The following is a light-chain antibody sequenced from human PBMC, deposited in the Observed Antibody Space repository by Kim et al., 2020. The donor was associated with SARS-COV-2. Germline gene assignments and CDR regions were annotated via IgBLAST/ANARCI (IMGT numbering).Light chain of an antibody. J-gene: IGLJ3*02. V-gene: IGLV2-14*01. CDR3: SSYTSSSGWV. CDR1: SSDVGGYNY. Sequence: QSALTQPASVSGSPGQSITISCTGSSSDVGGYNYVSWYQQHPGKAPKLMIYDVSKRPSGISNRFSGSKSGNTASLTISGLQAEDEADYYCSSYTSSSGWVFGGGTQLTV. CDR2: DVS.